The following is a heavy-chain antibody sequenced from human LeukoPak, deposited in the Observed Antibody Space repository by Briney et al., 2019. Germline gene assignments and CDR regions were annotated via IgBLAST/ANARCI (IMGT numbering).Heavy chain of an antibody. D-gene: IGHD2-8*01. CDR1: GGPISSYY. CDR2: IYYSGST. V-gene: IGHV4-59*08. Sequence: SETLSLTCTVSGGPISSYYWSWIRQPPGKGLEWIGYIYYSGSTNYNPSLKSRVTISVDTSKNQFSLKLSSVTAADTAVYYCARLMGMGTGLDYWGQGTLVTVSS. CDR3: ARLMGMGTGLDY. J-gene: IGHJ4*02.